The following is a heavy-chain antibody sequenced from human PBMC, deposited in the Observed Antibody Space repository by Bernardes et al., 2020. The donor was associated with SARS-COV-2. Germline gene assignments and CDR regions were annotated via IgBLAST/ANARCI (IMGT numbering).Heavy chain of an antibody. J-gene: IGHJ3*02. V-gene: IGHV1-2*02. CDR2: INPHSGGT. D-gene: IGHD1-26*01. Sequence: ASVKVSCKASGYTLSDYYMHWVRQDPGQGLEWMGWINPHSGGTNYAQKFPGRVTVTRDTSISTAYMELSRLTSDDTAVYYLARDLDRLYRGSRTDAFVIWGQGTIVTVSS. CDR3: ARDLDRLYRGSRTDAFVI. CDR1: GYTLSDYY.